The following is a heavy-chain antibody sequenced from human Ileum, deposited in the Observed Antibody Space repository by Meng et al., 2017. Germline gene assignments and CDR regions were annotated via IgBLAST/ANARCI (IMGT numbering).Heavy chain of an antibody. CDR1: GGSFIGYY. CDR2: INHSGHT. Sequence: SETLSLTCAVYGGSFIGYYYSWIRQAPGKGLEWIGEINHSGHTNYNPSLKSRVTMSVDTSKKQFSLKLSSVTAADTAVYYCARERDIAAASNVLFDPWGQGTLVTVSS. J-gene: IGHJ5*02. V-gene: IGHV4-34*01. CDR3: ARERDIAAASNVLFDP. D-gene: IGHD6-13*01.